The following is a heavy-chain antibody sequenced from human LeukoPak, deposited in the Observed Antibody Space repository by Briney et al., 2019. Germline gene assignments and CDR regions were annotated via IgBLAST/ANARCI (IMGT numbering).Heavy chain of an antibody. D-gene: IGHD3-3*01. CDR3: ARGYYDFWSGYYNDY. Sequence: PSETLSLTCTVSGGSISSYYWSWIRQPPGKGLEWIGYIHYSGSTNYNPSLKSRVTISVDTSKNQFSLKLSSVTAADTAVYYCARGYYDFWSGYYNDYWGQGTLVTVSS. J-gene: IGHJ4*02. CDR1: GGSISSYY. V-gene: IGHV4-59*01. CDR2: IHYSGST.